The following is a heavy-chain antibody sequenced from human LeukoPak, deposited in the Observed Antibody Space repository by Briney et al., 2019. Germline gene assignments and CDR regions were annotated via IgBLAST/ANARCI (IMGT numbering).Heavy chain of an antibody. D-gene: IGHD5-12*01. Sequence: GGSLRLSCAASGFTFSSYSMNWVRQAPGKGLEWVSSISSSSSYIYYADSVKGRFTISRDNAKNSLYLQMNSLRAEDTAVYYCARDYVDIVATIKDDAFDIWGQGTMVTVSS. CDR1: GFTFSSYS. V-gene: IGHV3-21*01. CDR3: ARDYVDIVATIKDDAFDI. CDR2: ISSSSSYI. J-gene: IGHJ3*02.